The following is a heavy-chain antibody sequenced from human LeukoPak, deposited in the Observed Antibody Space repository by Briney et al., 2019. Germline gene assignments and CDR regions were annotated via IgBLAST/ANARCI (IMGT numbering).Heavy chain of an antibody. CDR2: ISYIGST. Sequence: PSETLSLTCTVSGGSFTTHYWSWIRQPPGKGLEWIGYISYIGSTNYNPSLKSRVTISIDTSKNEVSLMLTSVIAADTAVYYCASDSISINAFDAWGQGTMVTVSS. J-gene: IGHJ3*01. CDR1: GGSFTTHY. CDR3: ASDSISINAFDA. D-gene: IGHD3-10*01. V-gene: IGHV4-59*11.